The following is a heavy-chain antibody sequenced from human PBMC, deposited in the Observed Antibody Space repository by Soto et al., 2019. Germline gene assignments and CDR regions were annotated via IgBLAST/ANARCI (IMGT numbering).Heavy chain of an antibody. CDR2: ISYDGSNK. J-gene: IGHJ6*02. CDR1: GFTVSSNY. V-gene: IGHV3-30*18. D-gene: IGHD2-2*01. CDR3: AKTCSSTSCYSRMDV. Sequence: PGGSLRLSCAASGFTVSSNYMNWVRQAPGKGLEWVAVISYDGSNKYYADSVKGRFTISRDNSKNTLYLQMNSLRAEDTAVYYCAKTCSSTSCYSRMDVWGQGTTVTVSS.